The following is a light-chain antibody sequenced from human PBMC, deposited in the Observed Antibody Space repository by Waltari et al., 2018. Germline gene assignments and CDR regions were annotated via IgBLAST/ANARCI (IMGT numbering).Light chain of an antibody. J-gene: IGKJ4*01. CDR1: QSVLSSSDNKDY. Sequence: DIVMTQSPDSLAMSLGERATINCKSSQSVLSSSDNKDYLNWYQQKPGQPPKLLIYRASTRESGVPDRFSGSGSGTDFTLTISSLQAEDVAVYYCQQYYNTPLTFGGGTRVEI. CDR3: QQYYNTPLT. CDR2: RAS. V-gene: IGKV4-1*01.